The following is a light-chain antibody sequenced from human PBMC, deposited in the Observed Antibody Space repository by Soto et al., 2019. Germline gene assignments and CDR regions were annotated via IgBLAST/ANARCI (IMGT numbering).Light chain of an antibody. Sequence: EIVLTQSPATLPSFPGDRDSLPCRASQAINTRLAWYQHKPGKDPRLLIYLDSNRATGIPARFSGSGSGTDFTLTISSLEPEDFAVYYCQQRSNWWTFGQGTKVDIK. CDR1: QAINTR. CDR2: LDS. J-gene: IGKJ1*01. V-gene: IGKV3D-11*01. CDR3: QQRSNWWT.